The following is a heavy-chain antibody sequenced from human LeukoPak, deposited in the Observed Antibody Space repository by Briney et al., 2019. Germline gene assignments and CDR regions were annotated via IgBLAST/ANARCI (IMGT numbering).Heavy chain of an antibody. CDR1: GGSISSYY. D-gene: IGHD3-22*01. CDR2: IYNSGNT. Sequence: SETLSLTCTVSGGSISSYYWNWLRQPPGKGLEWLGYIYNSGNTNYNPSLKSGVTISVDTSKNQFSLKLSFVTAADTAVYHCARGADYYDSSGYYQYYFDYWGQGTLVTVSS. CDR3: ARGADYYDSSGYYQYYFDY. V-gene: IGHV4-59*01. J-gene: IGHJ4*02.